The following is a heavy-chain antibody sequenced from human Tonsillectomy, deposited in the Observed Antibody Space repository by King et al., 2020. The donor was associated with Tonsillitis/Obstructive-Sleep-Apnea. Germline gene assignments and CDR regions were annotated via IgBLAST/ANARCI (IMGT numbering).Heavy chain of an antibody. CDR1: GFTFSIYA. D-gene: IGHD3-22*01. V-gene: IGHV3-23*04. CDR2: ISGSGGST. J-gene: IGHJ6*03. Sequence: VQLVESGGGLVQPGGSLRLSCAASGFTFSIYAMTWVRQARGKGMEWVSLISGSGGSTYYADSVKGRFTVSRDNSKNPLYLQMNSLRAEDTAVYYCAKDSDSSGYYPSNYYYMDVWGKGTTVTVSS. CDR3: AKDSDSSGYYPSNYYYMDV.